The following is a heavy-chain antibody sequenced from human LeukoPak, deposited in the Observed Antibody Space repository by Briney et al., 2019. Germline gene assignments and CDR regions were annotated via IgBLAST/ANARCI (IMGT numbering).Heavy chain of an antibody. CDR2: IYSCGST. Sequence: PGGSLRLSCAASGFTVSSNYMSWVRQAPGKGLEWVSVIYSCGSTYYADSVKGRFTISRDNSKNTLYLQMNSLRAEDTAVYYCARLMYGSGSATDYWGQGTLVTVSS. D-gene: IGHD3-10*01. CDR3: ARLMYGSGSATDY. CDR1: GFTVSSNY. J-gene: IGHJ4*02. V-gene: IGHV3-66*03.